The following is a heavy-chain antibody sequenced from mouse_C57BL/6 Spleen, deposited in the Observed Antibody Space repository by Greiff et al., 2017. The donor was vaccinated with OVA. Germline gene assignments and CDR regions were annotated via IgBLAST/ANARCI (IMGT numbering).Heavy chain of an antibody. J-gene: IGHJ4*01. Sequence: EVHLVESGGDLVKPGGSLKLSCAASGFTFSSYGMSWVRQTPDKRLEWVATISSGGSYTYYPDSVKGRFTISRDNAKNTLYLQMSSLKSEDTAMYYCARLRGRTGTEAMDYWGQGTSVTVSS. V-gene: IGHV5-6*01. CDR1: GFTFSSYG. D-gene: IGHD4-1*01. CDR3: ARLRGRTGTEAMDY. CDR2: ISSGGSYT.